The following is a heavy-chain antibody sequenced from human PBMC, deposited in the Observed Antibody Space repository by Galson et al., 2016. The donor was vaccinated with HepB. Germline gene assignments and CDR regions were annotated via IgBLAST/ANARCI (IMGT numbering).Heavy chain of an antibody. D-gene: IGHD3-22*01. CDR2: IIVGNGKT. V-gene: IGHV1-3*01. CDR1: GYTFSNSA. Sequence: SVKVSCKASGYTFSNSAIHWVRQAPGQGLEWMGWIIVGNGKTNYAQKFQGRVTITSDTSATTFYMELSSLTSEDTAVYYCAREEGVIIVGDDVFDIWGHGTMVTVSS. J-gene: IGHJ3*02. CDR3: AREEGVIIVGDDVFDI.